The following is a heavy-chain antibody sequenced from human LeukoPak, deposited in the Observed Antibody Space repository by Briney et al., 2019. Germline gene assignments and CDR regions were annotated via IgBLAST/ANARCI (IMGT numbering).Heavy chain of an antibody. CDR1: GFTFSSYA. J-gene: IGHJ6*02. Sequence: GGSLRLSCAASGFTFSSYAMSWVRQAPGKGLEWVSAVSGSGGSTYYADSVKGRFTISRDNSKNTLYLQMNSLRAEDTAVYYCAKTPSQYDFWSGYRPNGMDVWGQGTTVTVSS. CDR3: AKTPSQYDFWSGYRPNGMDV. D-gene: IGHD3-3*01. CDR2: VSGSGGST. V-gene: IGHV3-23*01.